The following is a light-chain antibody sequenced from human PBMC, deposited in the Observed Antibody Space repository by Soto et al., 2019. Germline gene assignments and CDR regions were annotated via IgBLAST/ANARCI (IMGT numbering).Light chain of an antibody. J-gene: IGKJ5*01. CDR3: QQYYSYLPIT. CDR1: QGISSY. CDR2: AAS. Sequence: AIRMTQSPSSLSASTGDRVTITCRASQGISSYLAWYQQKPGKAPKLLIYAASTLQSGVPSRFSGSGSGTDFTLTISCLQSEDFATYYCQQYYSYLPITFGQGTRLVIK. V-gene: IGKV1-8*01.